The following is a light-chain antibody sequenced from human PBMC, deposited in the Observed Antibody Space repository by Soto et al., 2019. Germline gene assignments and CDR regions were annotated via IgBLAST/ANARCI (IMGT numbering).Light chain of an antibody. CDR3: QKYNSFPHT. CDR2: EAS. CDR1: QSINNW. J-gene: IGKJ5*01. Sequence: DIRMSQSPSTLSASVGDRVTIPCRASQSINNWLAWYQQKPGKAPKLLIYEASSLESGVPSRFSGSGSGTEFTLIIRSLQPDDFATYYCQKYNSFPHTFGQGTRLEIK. V-gene: IGKV1-5*01.